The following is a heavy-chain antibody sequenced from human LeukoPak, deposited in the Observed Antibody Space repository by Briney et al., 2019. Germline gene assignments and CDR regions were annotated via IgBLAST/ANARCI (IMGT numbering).Heavy chain of an antibody. CDR2: TRNKANSYTT. Sequence: PGGSLRLSCAASGFTFSDHYMGWVRQAPGKGLEWVGRTRNKANSYTTEYAASVKGRFTISRDDSKNSLYLQMNSLKPEDTAVYYCARGGSGWYLEAFDIWGQGTTVTVSS. V-gene: IGHV3-72*01. CDR3: ARGGSGWYLEAFDI. CDR1: GFTFSDHY. J-gene: IGHJ3*02. D-gene: IGHD6-19*01.